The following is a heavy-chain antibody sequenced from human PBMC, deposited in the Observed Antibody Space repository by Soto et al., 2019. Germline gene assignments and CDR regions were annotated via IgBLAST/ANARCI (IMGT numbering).Heavy chain of an antibody. CDR1: GFTFRNYA. J-gene: IGHJ4*02. D-gene: IGHD6-13*01. CDR2: ISSDGGDK. V-gene: IGHV3-30-3*01. CDR3: AKDHDIGAAEYYFDY. Sequence: QVQLVESGGGVVQPGRSLRLSCVASGFTFRNYAMHWVRQAPGKGLEWVTVISSDGGDKYYADSVKGRFTISRDNSKNTLYLQMNGLRPEDTAVYYCAKDHDIGAAEYYFDYWGQGTLVTVSS.